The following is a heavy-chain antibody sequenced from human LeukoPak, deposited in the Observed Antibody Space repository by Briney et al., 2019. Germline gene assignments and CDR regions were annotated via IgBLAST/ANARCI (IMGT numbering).Heavy chain of an antibody. V-gene: IGHV4-31*03. CDR2: IYYSGST. CDR3: ARTVGFTAFGGFDS. Sequence: SQTLSLTCTVSGDSINSIRYYWSWLRQHPGRGLEWIGFIYYSGSTYATPSLKSRVLISIDTSQNQFYLQLTSVTAADTAVYYCARTVGFTAFGGFDSWGQGSLVTVSS. J-gene: IGHJ4*02. D-gene: IGHD3-10*01. CDR1: GDSINSIRYY.